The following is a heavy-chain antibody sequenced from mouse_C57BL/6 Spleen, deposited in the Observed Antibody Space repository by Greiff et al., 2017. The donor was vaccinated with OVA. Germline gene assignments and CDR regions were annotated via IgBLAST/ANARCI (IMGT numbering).Heavy chain of an antibody. V-gene: IGHV1-72*01. D-gene: IGHD1-1*01. J-gene: IGHJ2*01. CDR1: GYTFTSYW. CDR3: ARSPNYYGSSYRFDY. Sequence: VQLQQSGAELVKPGASVKLSCKASGYTFTSYWMHWVKQRPGRGLEWIGRIDPISGGTKYNEKFKSKATLTVDKPSSTAYMQLSSLTSEDSAVYYCARSPNYYGSSYRFDYWGQGTTLTVSS. CDR2: IDPISGGT.